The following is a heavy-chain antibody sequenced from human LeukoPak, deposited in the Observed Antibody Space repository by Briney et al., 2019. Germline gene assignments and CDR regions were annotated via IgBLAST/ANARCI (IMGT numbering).Heavy chain of an antibody. D-gene: IGHD5-12*01. Sequence: GGSLILSCSASGFTLCNYAMSWVRQAPGKGLQWDSRISATGGSTYYADSAKGRFTISRDISTKTLYIQMNTLKAEERGVYYCAKDISYHSYEKYFEHWGQGTLVTVSS. CDR1: GFTLCNYA. CDR3: AKDISYHSYEKYFEH. CDR2: ISATGGST. V-gene: IGHV3-23*01. J-gene: IGHJ1*01.